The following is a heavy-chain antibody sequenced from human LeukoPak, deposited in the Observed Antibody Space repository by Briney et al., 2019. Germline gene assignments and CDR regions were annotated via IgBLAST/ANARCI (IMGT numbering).Heavy chain of an antibody. D-gene: IGHD6-19*01. V-gene: IGHV5-51*01. CDR3: ARRGHIAVAGGDY. CDR2: IYPGDSDA. CDR1: GYSFTSYW. Sequence: GESLKISCKGSGYSFTSYWIGWVRQMPGKGLGWMGIIYPGDSDARYSTSFQGQVTISADKSISTAYLQWSSLKASDTAMYYCARRGHIAVAGGDYWGQGTLVTVSS. J-gene: IGHJ4*02.